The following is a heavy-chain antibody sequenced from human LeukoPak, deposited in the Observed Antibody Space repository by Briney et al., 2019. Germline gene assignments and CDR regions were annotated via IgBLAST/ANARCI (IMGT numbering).Heavy chain of an antibody. V-gene: IGHV1-69*04. Sequence: SVKVSYKASGGTFSSYAISWVRQAPGQGLEWMGRIIPILGIANYAQKFQGRVTITADKSTSTAYMELSSLRSEDTAVYYCARVVPAADDAFDIWGQGTMVTVSS. CDR3: ARVVPAADDAFDI. CDR2: IIPILGIA. J-gene: IGHJ3*02. D-gene: IGHD2-2*01. CDR1: GGTFSSYA.